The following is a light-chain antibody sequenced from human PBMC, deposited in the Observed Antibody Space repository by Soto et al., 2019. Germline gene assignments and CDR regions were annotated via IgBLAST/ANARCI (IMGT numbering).Light chain of an antibody. CDR1: SSDVGGYKF. Sequence: QSVLTQPPSASGSPGQSVTISCTGTSSDVGGYKFVSWYQQHPGKAPKLIIYEVTQRPSGVPDRFSASKSGDTASLTVSGLRAEDEAHYYCASYAGSNMGVFGSGTKVTVL. CDR2: EVT. J-gene: IGLJ1*01. V-gene: IGLV2-8*01. CDR3: ASYAGSNMGV.